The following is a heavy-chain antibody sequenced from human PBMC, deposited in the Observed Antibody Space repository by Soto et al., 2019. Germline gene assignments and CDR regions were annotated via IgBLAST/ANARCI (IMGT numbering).Heavy chain of an antibody. CDR1: GGTFSSYA. Sequence: GASVKVSCKASGGTFSSYAISWVRQAPGQGLEWMGGIIPIFGTANYAQKLQGRVTMTTDTSTSTAYMELSRLRSDDTAVYYCARGRPSSTSWKMGYWGQGTLVTVSS. CDR3: ARGRPSSTSWKMGY. V-gene: IGHV1-69*05. J-gene: IGHJ4*02. CDR2: IIPIFGTA. D-gene: IGHD2-2*01.